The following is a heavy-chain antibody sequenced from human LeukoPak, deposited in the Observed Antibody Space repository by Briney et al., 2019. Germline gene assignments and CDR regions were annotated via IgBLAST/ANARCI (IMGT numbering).Heavy chain of an antibody. CDR1: RFTFSNYE. V-gene: IGHV3-48*03. CDR3: ARGTTDDYADYYFDY. CDR2: VSTGGSTI. J-gene: IGHJ4*02. D-gene: IGHD4-17*01. Sequence: GGSLRLSCAASRFTFSNYEMNWVSQAPGKGLEWVSYVSTGGSTIYYADSVKGRFTVSRDNAKNSLYLQMNSLRAEDTAVYYCARGTTDDYADYYFDYWGQGTLVTVSS.